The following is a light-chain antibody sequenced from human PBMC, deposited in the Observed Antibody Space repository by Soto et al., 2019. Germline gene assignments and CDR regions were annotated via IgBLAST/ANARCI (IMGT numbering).Light chain of an antibody. CDR3: CSFAGNHIYV. Sequence: QSALTQPPSASGSPGQSVTISCTGTNSDVGGYDYVSWYQQHPGKAPKLMIYEVAKRPSGVPDRFSGSKSGNTASLTVSGLQAEDEADYYCCSFAGNHIYVFGTGTKLTVL. CDR1: NSDVGGYDY. CDR2: EVA. J-gene: IGLJ1*01. V-gene: IGLV2-8*01.